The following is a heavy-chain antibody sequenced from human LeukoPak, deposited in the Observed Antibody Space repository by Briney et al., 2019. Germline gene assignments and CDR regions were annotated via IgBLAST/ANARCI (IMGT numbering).Heavy chain of an antibody. V-gene: IGHV3-7*01. Sequence: PGGSLRLSCAASGFTFNNYWMSWVRQAPGKGLEWVANIKQDGNEKYYVDSVKGRFTISRDNAKNSLYLQMNSLRAEDTAVYYCARTPCSTSCYYYMDVWGKGTTVTVSS. D-gene: IGHD2-2*01. J-gene: IGHJ6*03. CDR2: IKQDGNEK. CDR3: ARTPCSTSCYYYMDV. CDR1: GFTFNNYW.